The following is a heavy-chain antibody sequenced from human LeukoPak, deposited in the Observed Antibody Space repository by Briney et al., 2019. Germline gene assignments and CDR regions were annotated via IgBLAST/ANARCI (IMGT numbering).Heavy chain of an antibody. CDR1: GFTFSSYG. CDR2: ISYDGSNK. D-gene: IGHD1-26*01. CDR3: AKDLESVYSLDAFDI. Sequence: PGGSLRLSCAASGFTFSSYGMHWIRQAPVKGLEWVAVISYDGSNKYYADSVKGRFTISRDSSKNTLYLQMNSLRAEDTAVYYCAKDLESVYSLDAFDIWGQGTMVTVSP. J-gene: IGHJ3*02. V-gene: IGHV3-30*18.